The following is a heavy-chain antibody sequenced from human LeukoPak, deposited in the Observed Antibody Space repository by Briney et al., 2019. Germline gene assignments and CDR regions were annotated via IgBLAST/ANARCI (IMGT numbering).Heavy chain of an antibody. CDR3: AGGVSY. CDR2: IKHDGSVK. V-gene: IGHV3-7*04. CDR1: GFSFSTFW. Sequence: PGGSLRLSCTASGFSFSTFWMNWVRQAPGKGLEWVANIKHDGSVKYYVDSVKGRFTISRDNAMQSLYLQMKSLRAEDTAVYYWAGGVSYWGRGTLVTVSS. J-gene: IGHJ4*02.